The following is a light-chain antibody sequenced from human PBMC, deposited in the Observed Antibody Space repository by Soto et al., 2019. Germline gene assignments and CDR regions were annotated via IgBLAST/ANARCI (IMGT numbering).Light chain of an antibody. V-gene: IGKV3-20*01. CDR3: QQYDTSYT. J-gene: IGKJ2*01. CDR1: EAIGYNY. Sequence: EVVLTQFPGTLSLSPGERATLSCRASEAIGYNYLAWYRQQSGLAPTLLIYDASTRAPGIPDRFSGSGSGTDFTLAISRLEPGDFAVYYCQQYDTSYTFGPGTRWEI. CDR2: DAS.